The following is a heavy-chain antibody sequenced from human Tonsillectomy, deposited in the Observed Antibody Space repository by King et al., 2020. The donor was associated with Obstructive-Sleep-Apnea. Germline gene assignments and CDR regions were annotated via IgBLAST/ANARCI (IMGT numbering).Heavy chain of an antibody. V-gene: IGHV4-59*08. Sequence: QLQESGPGLVKPSETLSLTCTVSGASITTNSWIWIRQPPGKGLEWIGYFDYSGNTNYKPSLKSRVTISVDTSKNQFSLKLSSVIDADTAVYYCARIGYYYGSGSSRILNWFDPWGQGTLVTVSS. J-gene: IGHJ5*02. CDR2: FDYSGNT. D-gene: IGHD3-10*01. CDR1: GASITTNS. CDR3: ARIGYYYGSGSSRILNWFDP.